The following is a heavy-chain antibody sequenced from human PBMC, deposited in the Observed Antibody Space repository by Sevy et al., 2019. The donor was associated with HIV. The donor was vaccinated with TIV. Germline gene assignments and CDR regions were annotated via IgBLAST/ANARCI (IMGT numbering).Heavy chain of an antibody. CDR2: IETSGTT. J-gene: IGHJ6*02. D-gene: IGHD3-10*01. V-gene: IGHV4-4*07. CDR1: GGSVSTYY. CDR3: AGDLGITVVRGVRKNYGLDV. Sequence: SETLSLTCTVSGGSVSTYYWSWIRQPAGKGLEWIGRIETSGTTNYNPSVKSRVTMSIDTSKNQFSLKLSSVTAADTAVYFCAGDLGITVVRGVRKNYGLDVWGQGTTVTVSS.